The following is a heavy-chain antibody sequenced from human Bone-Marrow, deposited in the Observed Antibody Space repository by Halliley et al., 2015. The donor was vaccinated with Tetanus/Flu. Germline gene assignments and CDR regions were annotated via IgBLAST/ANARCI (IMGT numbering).Heavy chain of an antibody. V-gene: IGHV3-7*01. Sequence: SLRLSCAASGFSFSDHWMSWVRQAPGKGPEWVAIIKQGGSEKHYVDSVKGRFTISRDNANKSLSLQMNSLRAEDTAVYYCVRGSGWLLARWGPGTLVIVSS. CDR1: GFSFSDHW. J-gene: IGHJ5*02. CDR3: VRGSGWLLAR. D-gene: IGHD6-19*01. CDR2: IKQGGSEK.